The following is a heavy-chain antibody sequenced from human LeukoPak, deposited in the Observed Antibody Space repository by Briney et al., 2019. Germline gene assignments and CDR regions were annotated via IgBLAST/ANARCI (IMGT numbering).Heavy chain of an antibody. CDR2: ISGSGIST. Sequence: GGSLRLSCAASGFTFSSYGMTWVRQAPGRGLEWVSSISGSGISTYYADSVKGRFTISRDNSKNTLYLQMNSLRAEDTAVYYCAKGTLDIVVVPAAPKVYYFDYWGQGTLVTVSS. J-gene: IGHJ4*02. CDR1: GFTFSSYG. D-gene: IGHD2-2*01. CDR3: AKGTLDIVVVPAAPKVYYFDY. V-gene: IGHV3-23*01.